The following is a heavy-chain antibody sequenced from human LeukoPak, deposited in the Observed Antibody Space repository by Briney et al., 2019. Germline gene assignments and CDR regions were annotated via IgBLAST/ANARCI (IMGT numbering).Heavy chain of an antibody. J-gene: IGHJ3*02. D-gene: IGHD3-10*01. Sequence: SETLSLTCTVSGGSISSGSYYWSWIRQPAGKGLEWIGRIYTSGSTNYNPSLKSRVTISVDTSKNQFSLKLSSVTAADTAVYYCAKDIRGYYYGSGSYAAPDAFDIWGQGTMVTVSS. CDR3: AKDIRGYYYGSGSYAAPDAFDI. CDR2: IYTSGST. CDR1: GGSISSGSYY. V-gene: IGHV4-61*02.